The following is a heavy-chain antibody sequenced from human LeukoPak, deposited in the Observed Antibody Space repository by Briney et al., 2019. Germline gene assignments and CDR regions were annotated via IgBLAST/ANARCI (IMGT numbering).Heavy chain of an antibody. CDR3: ARSYSSSWYDY. CDR1: GGSISSGSYY. Sequence: SETLSLTCTVSGGSISSGSYYWSWIRQPAGKGLEWIGRIYTSGSTNYNPSLKSRVTISVDTSKNQFSLKLSSVTAADTAVYYCARSYSSSWYDYWRQGTLVTVSS. J-gene: IGHJ4*02. D-gene: IGHD6-13*01. CDR2: IYTSGST. V-gene: IGHV4-61*02.